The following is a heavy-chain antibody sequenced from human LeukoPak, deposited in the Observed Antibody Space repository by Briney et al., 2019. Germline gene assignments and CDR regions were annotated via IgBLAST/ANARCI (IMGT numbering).Heavy chain of an antibody. D-gene: IGHD4/OR15-4a*01. CDR3: ARRAGAYSHPYDY. Sequence: PGGSLRLSCAASGFSFSNYAMSWVRQAPRKGLEWVSFIYSDNTHYSDSVKGRFTISRDNSKNTLYLQMNSLRAEDTAVYYCARRAGAYSHPYDYWGQGTLVTVSS. CDR1: GFSFSNYA. J-gene: IGHJ4*02. V-gene: IGHV3-53*01. CDR2: IYSDNT.